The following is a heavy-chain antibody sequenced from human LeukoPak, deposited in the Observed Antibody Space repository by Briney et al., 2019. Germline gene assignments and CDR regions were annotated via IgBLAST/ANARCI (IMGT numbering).Heavy chain of an antibody. V-gene: IGHV1-18*01. CDR1: GYTFTSYG. CDR2: ISAYNGNT. J-gene: IGHJ4*02. D-gene: IGHD5-18*01. CDR3: ARDRGRWIQLWYQWGFDY. Sequence: ASVKVSCKASGYTFTSYGITWVRQAPGQGLEWMGWISAYNGNTNYAQKLQGRVTMTTDTSTSTAYMELRSLRSDDTAVYYCARDRGRWIQLWYQWGFDYWGQGTLVTVSS.